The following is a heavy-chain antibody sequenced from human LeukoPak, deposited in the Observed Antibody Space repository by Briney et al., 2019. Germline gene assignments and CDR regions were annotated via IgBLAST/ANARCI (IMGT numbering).Heavy chain of an antibody. CDR1: GYTFTGYY. D-gene: IGHD1-26*01. J-gene: IGHJ4*02. Sequence: ASVKVSCKASGYTFTGYYMHWVRQAPGQGLEWMGWINPNSGGTNYAQKFQGRVTMTRDTSISTAYMELSRLRSDDTAVYCCARDGTLVGATSYYFDYWGQGTLVTVSS. CDR2: INPNSGGT. CDR3: ARDGTLVGATSYYFDY. V-gene: IGHV1-2*02.